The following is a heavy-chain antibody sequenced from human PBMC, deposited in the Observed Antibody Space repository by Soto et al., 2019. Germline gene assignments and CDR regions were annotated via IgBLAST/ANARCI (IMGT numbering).Heavy chain of an antibody. Sequence: QVQLVQSGAEVKKPGSSVKVSCKASGGTFSSYTISWVRQAPGQGLEWMGRIIPILGIANYAQKFQGRVTITADKSTNTAYMELSSLRSEDTAVYYCARDLYGSGEGGMDVWGQGTTVTVSS. J-gene: IGHJ6*02. V-gene: IGHV1-69*08. CDR3: ARDLYGSGEGGMDV. D-gene: IGHD3-10*01. CDR2: IIPILGIA. CDR1: GGTFSSYT.